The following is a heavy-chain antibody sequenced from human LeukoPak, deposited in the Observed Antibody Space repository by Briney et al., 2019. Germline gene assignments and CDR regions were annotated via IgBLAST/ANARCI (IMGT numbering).Heavy chain of an antibody. CDR1: GDSVSSNTAA. J-gene: IGHJ5*02. Sequence: SQTLSLTCAISGDSVSSNTAAWSWIRQSPSRGLEWLGRTYYRSKWYNDYAVSVKSRITIDPDTSKNQFSLRLSSVTAADTAIYYCARYSSSVLAAGGTSRWFDPWGQGTLVTVSS. CDR3: ARYSSSVLAAGGTSRWFDP. CDR2: TYYRSKWYN. V-gene: IGHV6-1*01. D-gene: IGHD6-13*01.